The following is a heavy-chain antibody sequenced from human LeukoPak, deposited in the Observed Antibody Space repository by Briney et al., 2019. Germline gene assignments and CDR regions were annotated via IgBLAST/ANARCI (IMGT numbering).Heavy chain of an antibody. Sequence: ASVKVSCKVSGYTLTELSMHWVRQAPGKGLEWMGGFDPEDGETIYAQKFQGRVTMTEDTSTDTAYMELSSLRSEDTAVYYCATDPPEPRRTVTPHSYGMDVWGQGTTVIVSS. CDR3: ATDPPEPRRTVTPHSYGMDV. J-gene: IGHJ6*02. CDR1: GYTLTELS. D-gene: IGHD4-17*01. CDR2: FDPEDGET. V-gene: IGHV1-24*01.